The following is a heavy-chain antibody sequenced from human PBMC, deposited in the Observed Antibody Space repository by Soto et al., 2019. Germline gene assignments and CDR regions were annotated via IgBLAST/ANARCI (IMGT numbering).Heavy chain of an antibody. J-gene: IGHJ4*02. D-gene: IGHD3-22*01. V-gene: IGHV4-31*03. Sequence: PSETLSLTCTVSGGSISSGGYYCSWIRQHPGKGLEWIGYIYYSVSTYYNPSLKSRVTISVDSSKNQFSLKLSSVTAADTAVYYCATHYYDSSGSDYWGQGTRVTVSS. CDR2: IYYSVST. CDR1: GGSISSGGYY. CDR3: ATHYYDSSGSDY.